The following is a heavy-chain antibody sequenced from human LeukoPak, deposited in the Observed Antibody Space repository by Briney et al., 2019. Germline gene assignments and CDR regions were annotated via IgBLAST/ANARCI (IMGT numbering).Heavy chain of an antibody. Sequence: SETLSLTCTVSSASIKTYYWSWIRQPPGKGLEWIGYIYYSGSTNYNPSLKSRVTISVDTSKKQFSLRLSSVIAAVTAGYYCARVGGSSYGYRFDYWGQGTLVTVSS. D-gene: IGHD5-18*01. CDR1: SASIKTYY. CDR2: IYYSGST. CDR3: ARVGGSSYGYRFDY. V-gene: IGHV4-59*01. J-gene: IGHJ4*02.